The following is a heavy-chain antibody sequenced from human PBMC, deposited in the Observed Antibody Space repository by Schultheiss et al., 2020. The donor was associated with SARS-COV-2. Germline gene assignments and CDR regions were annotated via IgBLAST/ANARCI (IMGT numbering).Heavy chain of an antibody. Sequence: GGSLRLSCAASGFTFSDHYMDWVRQAPGKGLEWVANIKQDGSEKYYVDSVKGRFTISRDNAKNSLYLQMSSLRAEDTAVYYCVKSHLGALGAFDIWGQGTMVTVSS. CDR3: VKSHLGALGAFDI. D-gene: IGHD3-16*01. V-gene: IGHV3-7*01. J-gene: IGHJ3*02. CDR2: IKQDGSEK. CDR1: GFTFSDHY.